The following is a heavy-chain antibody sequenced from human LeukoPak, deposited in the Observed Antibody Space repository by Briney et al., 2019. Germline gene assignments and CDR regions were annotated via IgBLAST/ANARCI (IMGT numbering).Heavy chain of an antibody. CDR2: ISYDGSNK. Sequence: GRSLRLSCAASGFTFSSYGMHWVRQAPGKGLEWVAVISYDGSNKYYADSVKGRFTISRDNSKNTLYLQMNSLRAEDTAVYYCARAGGGSTHFDYWGQGTLVTVSS. CDR1: GFTFSSYG. D-gene: IGHD5/OR15-5a*01. J-gene: IGHJ4*02. CDR3: ARAGGGSTHFDY. V-gene: IGHV3-30*03.